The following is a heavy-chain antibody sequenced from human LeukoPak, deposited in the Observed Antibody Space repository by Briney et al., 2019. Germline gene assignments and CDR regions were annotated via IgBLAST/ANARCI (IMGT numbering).Heavy chain of an antibody. D-gene: IGHD5-24*01. CDR2: IYYSGST. Sequence: PSETLSLTCTVSGGSISSGSYYWSWIRQPPGKGLEWIGYIYYSGSTNYNPSLKSRVTISVDTSKNQFSLKLSSVTAADTAVYYCARGGGRWLQFPYFDYWGQGTLVTVSS. CDR1: GGSISSGSYY. V-gene: IGHV4-61*01. J-gene: IGHJ4*02. CDR3: ARGGGRWLQFPYFDY.